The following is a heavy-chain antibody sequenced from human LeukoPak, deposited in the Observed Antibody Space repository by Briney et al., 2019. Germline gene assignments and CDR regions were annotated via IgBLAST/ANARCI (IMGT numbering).Heavy chain of an antibody. CDR1: GFTFSSYG. D-gene: IGHD6-19*01. CDR2: ISGNSVGT. Sequence: AGGSLRLSCAASGFTFSSYGMSWVRQAPGKGLEWVSSISGNSVGTYYADSVKGRFTISRDNSKNTLYVQMNSLRAEDTAIYYCAKYGIVVAGKGLPDWWGQGTLVTVSS. V-gene: IGHV3-23*01. J-gene: IGHJ4*02. CDR3: AKYGIVVAGKGLPDW.